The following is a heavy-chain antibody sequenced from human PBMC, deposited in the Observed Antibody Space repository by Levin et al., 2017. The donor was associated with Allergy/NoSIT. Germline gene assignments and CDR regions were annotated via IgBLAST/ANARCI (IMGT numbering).Heavy chain of an antibody. V-gene: IGHV4-39*01. Sequence: SETLSLTCTVSGGSISSSSYYWGWIRQPPGKGLEWIGSIYYSGSTYYNPSLKSRVTISVDTSKNQFSLKLSSVTAADTAVYYCARCDIVVVVAATPHLPYFDLWGRGILVTVSS. CDR1: GGSISSSSYY. J-gene: IGHJ2*01. D-gene: IGHD2-15*01. CDR2: IYYSGST. CDR3: ARCDIVVVVAATPHLPYFDL.